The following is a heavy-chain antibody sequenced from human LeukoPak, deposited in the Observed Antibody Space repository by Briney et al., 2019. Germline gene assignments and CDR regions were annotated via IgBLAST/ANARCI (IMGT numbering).Heavy chain of an antibody. D-gene: IGHD1-7*01. Sequence: ASVKVSCKASGYTFTTYGISWVRQAPGQGLEWMGWISTYNGNTKYTQKFQGRVTMTTDTSSSTAYMELRSLRSDDTAVYYCARGRDWNYAFEYWSQGTLVTVSS. J-gene: IGHJ4*02. CDR3: ARGRDWNYAFEY. CDR1: GYTFTTYG. V-gene: IGHV1-18*01. CDR2: ISTYNGNT.